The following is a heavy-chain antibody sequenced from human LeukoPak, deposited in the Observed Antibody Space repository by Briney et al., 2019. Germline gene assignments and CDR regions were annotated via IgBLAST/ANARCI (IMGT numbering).Heavy chain of an antibody. CDR1: VYTFTGYY. D-gene: IGHD1-14*01. CDR3: ARATAENDH. V-gene: IGHV1-2*02. J-gene: IGHJ4*02. Sequence: ASVKVPCKASVYTFTGYYMHWVRQAPGQGLEWMGWINPKTGGTSYAQKFQGRVTMTRDTSISTVNMELSRLTSDDTAVYYCARATAENDHWGQGTLVTVSS. CDR2: INPKTGGT.